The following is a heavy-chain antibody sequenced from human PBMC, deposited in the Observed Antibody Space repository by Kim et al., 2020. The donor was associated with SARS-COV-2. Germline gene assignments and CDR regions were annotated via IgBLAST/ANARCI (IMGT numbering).Heavy chain of an antibody. J-gene: IGHJ4*02. CDR2: IIPIFGTA. CDR1: GGTFSSYA. D-gene: IGHD5-18*01. V-gene: IGHV1-69*13. CDR3: ARDPGYSYGSRYFDY. Sequence: SVKVSCKASGGTFSSYAISWVRQAPGQGLEWMGGIIPIFGTANYAQKFQGRVTITADESTSTAYMELSSLRSEDTAVYYCARDPGYSYGSRYFDYWGQGTLVTVSS.